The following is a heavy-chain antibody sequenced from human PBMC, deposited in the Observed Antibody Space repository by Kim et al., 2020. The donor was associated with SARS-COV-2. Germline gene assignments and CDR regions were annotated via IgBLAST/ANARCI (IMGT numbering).Heavy chain of an antibody. CDR2: IYYSGST. D-gene: IGHD3-10*01. J-gene: IGHJ4*02. CDR3: VHWYGGGVGVY. CDR1: GGSIGTFNSY. Sequence: SETLSLTCTVSGGSIGTFNSYWGWIRQPPGKGLEWIGTIYYSGSTYYSPSLKSRVTISLDTSENHLSLRLTSVTAADTALYFCVHWYGGGVGVYWGQGAL. V-gene: IGHV4-39*02.